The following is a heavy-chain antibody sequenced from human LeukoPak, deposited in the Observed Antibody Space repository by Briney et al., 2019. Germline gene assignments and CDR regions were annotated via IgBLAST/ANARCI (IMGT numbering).Heavy chain of an antibody. CDR3: ARDLRSSSWYHDAFDI. CDR1: GFTFSSYA. D-gene: IGHD6-13*01. Sequence: GSLRLSCAASGFTFSSYAMHWVRQAPGKGLEYVSTIRTNGGSTYYANSVKGRFTISRDNSKNTLYLQMGSLRAEDTAVYYCARDLRSSSWYHDAFDIWGQGTMVTVSS. CDR2: IRTNGGST. V-gene: IGHV3-64*01. J-gene: IGHJ3*02.